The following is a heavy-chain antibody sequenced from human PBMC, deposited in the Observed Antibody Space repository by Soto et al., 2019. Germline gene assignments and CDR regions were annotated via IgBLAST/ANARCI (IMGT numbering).Heavy chain of an antibody. D-gene: IGHD5-18*01. CDR2: INPGNGNT. CDR1: GYTFTSYA. V-gene: IGHV1-3*01. J-gene: IGHJ4*02. CDR3: ARGLNGYLHYFDY. Sequence: QVQFVQSGAEVKKPGASVKVSCKASGYTFTSYAMHWVRQAPGQRLEGLGWINPGNGNTKYSQKFQGRVTITRDTSASTAYMELSSLRSEDTAVYYCARGLNGYLHYFDYWGQGTLVTVSS.